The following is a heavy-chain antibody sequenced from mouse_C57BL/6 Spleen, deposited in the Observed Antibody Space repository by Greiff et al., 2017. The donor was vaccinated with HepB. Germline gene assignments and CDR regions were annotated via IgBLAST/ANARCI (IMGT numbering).Heavy chain of an antibody. Sequence: QVQLQQSGPGLVQPSQSLSITCTVSGFSLTSYGVHWVRQSPGKGLEWLGVIWSGGSTYYNAAFISRLSISKDNSKSQVFFKMNSLQADDTAIYYCARNTVDYYAMDYWGQGTSVTVSS. J-gene: IGHJ4*01. CDR1: GFSLTSYG. V-gene: IGHV2-2*01. D-gene: IGHD1-1*01. CDR2: IWSGGST. CDR3: ARNTVDYYAMDY.